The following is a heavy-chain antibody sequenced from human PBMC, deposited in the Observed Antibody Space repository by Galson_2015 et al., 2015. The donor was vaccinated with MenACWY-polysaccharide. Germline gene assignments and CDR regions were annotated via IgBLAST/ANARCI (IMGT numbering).Heavy chain of an antibody. CDR1: GFTFSSYA. V-gene: IGHV3-23*01. J-gene: IGHJ4*02. CDR3: AKVAVAGPMSFFDY. D-gene: IGHD6-19*01. Sequence: SLRLSCAASGFTFSSYAMSWVSQAPGKGLEWVSTVSGSGSSTYYADSVKGRFTISRDNSKNTLYLQMGSLRAEDTAVYYCAKVAVAGPMSFFDYWGQGTLVTVSS. CDR2: VSGSGSST.